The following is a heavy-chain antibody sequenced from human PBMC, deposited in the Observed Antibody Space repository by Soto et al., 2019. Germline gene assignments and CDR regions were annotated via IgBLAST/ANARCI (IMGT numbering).Heavy chain of an antibody. CDR2: IYYSGST. D-gene: IGHD4-17*01. CDR3: ARVYGDYLDY. CDR1: GGSISSYY. Sequence: TSETLSLTCTVAGGSISSYYWSWIRQPPGKGLEWIGYIYYSGSTNYNPSLKSRVTISVDTSKNQFSLKLSSVTAADTAVCYCARVYGDYLDYWGQGTLVTVS. J-gene: IGHJ4*02. V-gene: IGHV4-59*01.